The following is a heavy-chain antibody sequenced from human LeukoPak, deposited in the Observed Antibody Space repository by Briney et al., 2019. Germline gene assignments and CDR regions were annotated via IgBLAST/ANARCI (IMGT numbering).Heavy chain of an antibody. J-gene: IGHJ3*02. V-gene: IGHV4-4*07. CDR1: GGSISSYY. D-gene: IGHD5-24*01. Sequence: PSETLSLTCTVSGGSISSYYWSWIRRPAGKGLEWIGRIYTSGSTNYNPSLKSRVTISVDKSKNQFSLNLNSVTAADTAVYYCARLLPDGYVFDHLYPFDIWGQGTMVTVSS. CDR2: IYTSGST. CDR3: ARLLPDGYVFDHLYPFDI.